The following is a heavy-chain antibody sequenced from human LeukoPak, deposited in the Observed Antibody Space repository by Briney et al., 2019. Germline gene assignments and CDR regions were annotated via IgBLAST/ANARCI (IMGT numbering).Heavy chain of an antibody. V-gene: IGHV3-30*02. CDR2: IRYDGSNK. J-gene: IGHJ4*02. D-gene: IGHD6-13*01. CDR3: ARGSSPFDY. CDR1: GFTFSSYG. Sequence: GGSLRLSCAASGFTFSSYGMHWVRQAPGKGLEWVTFIRYDGSNKYYTDSVKGRFTISRDNAKNSLYLQMNSLRAEDTAVYYCARGSSPFDYWGQGTLVTVSS.